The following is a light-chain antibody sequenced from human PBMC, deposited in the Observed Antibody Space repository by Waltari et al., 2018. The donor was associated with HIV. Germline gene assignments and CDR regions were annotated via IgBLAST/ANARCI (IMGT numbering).Light chain of an antibody. Sequence: QSVLTQPPSVSGAPGQRVTFSCTGSSSNIGAGYDVHWYQQLPATAPKLLIYGNNNRPSGVPDRFSGSKSGTSASLAITGLQAEDEADYYCQSYDSSLSGSWVFGGGTKLTVL. V-gene: IGLV1-40*01. CDR3: QSYDSSLSGSWV. CDR1: SSNIGAGYD. J-gene: IGLJ3*02. CDR2: GNN.